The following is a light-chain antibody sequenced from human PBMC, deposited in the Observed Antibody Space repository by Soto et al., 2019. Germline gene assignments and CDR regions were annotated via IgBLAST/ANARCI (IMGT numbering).Light chain of an antibody. J-gene: IGKJ1*01. CDR2: AAS. CDR1: QAINNY. CDR3: QNYNGAPWT. Sequence: DIQMTQSPSSLSASVGDRVTITCWASQAINNYLVWYQLKQGKVPKLLIYAASTLQSGVPSRFSGSGSGTDFTLTISSLQPEDVATYYCQNYNGAPWTFGQGTKVEIK. V-gene: IGKV1-27*01.